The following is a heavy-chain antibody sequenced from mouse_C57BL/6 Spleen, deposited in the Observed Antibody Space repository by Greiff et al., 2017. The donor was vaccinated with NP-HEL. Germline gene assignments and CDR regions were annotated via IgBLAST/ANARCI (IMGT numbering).Heavy chain of an antibody. CDR1: GYTFTSYW. Sequence: QVQLQQPGAELVKPGASVKLSCKASGYTFTSYWMHWVKQRPGQGLEWIGMIHPNSGSTNYNEKFKSKATLTVDKSYSTAYMQLSSRTSEDSAVYYCAREGFYYGNYFDYWGQGTTLTVSS. CDR3: AREGFYYGNYFDY. CDR2: IHPNSGST. D-gene: IGHD2-1*01. V-gene: IGHV1-64*01. J-gene: IGHJ2*01.